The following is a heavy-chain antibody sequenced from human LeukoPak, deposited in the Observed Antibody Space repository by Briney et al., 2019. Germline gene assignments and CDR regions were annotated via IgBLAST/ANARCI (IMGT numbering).Heavy chain of an antibody. V-gene: IGHV5-51*01. CDR2: IYPGDSDT. J-gene: IGHJ4*02. CDR1: GYRFATYW. CDR3: ARRGYCGGDCYSDY. D-gene: IGHD2-21*01. Sequence: GESLKISCKGSGYRFATYWIGWVRQMPGKGLEWMGIIYPGDSDTRYSPSFQGQVTISADKSISTAFLQWRSLKASDTAMYYCARRGYCGGDCYSDYWGQGTLVTVSS.